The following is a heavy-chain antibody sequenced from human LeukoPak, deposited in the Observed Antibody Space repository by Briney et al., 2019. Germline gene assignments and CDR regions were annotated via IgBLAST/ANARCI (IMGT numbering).Heavy chain of an antibody. J-gene: IGHJ3*02. D-gene: IGHD3-10*01. V-gene: IGHV3-23*01. CDR2: ISGRGGGT. CDR1: VFTFSSYA. CDR3: AKVLGRGAPLCCAFDI. Sequence: PGGSLRLSCAASVFTFSSYAMSGVRQAPGKGLEGVSAISGRGGGTFYADSVQGRFTIPRDNSKNTLYLNMKRLRAEDTAVYYCAKVLGRGAPLCCAFDISGQGTMVTVSS.